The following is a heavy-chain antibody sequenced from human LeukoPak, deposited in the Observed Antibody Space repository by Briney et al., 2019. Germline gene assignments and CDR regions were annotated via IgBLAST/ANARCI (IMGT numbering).Heavy chain of an antibody. Sequence: GGSLRLSCAASGFTVSSNYMSWVRQAPGKGLEWVSSISISSNYIYYADSVKGRFTISRDNAKNSLYLQMNSLRGEDTAVYYCARDWSGEYNYWGQGTLVTVSS. D-gene: IGHD3-3*01. CDR3: ARDWSGEYNY. J-gene: IGHJ4*02. CDR2: ISISSNYI. V-gene: IGHV3-21*01. CDR1: GFTVSSNY.